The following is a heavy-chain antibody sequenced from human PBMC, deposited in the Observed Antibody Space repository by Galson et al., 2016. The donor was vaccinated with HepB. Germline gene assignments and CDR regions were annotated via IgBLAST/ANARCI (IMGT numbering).Heavy chain of an antibody. CDR1: GFTVFNNY. D-gene: IGHD3-3*01. CDR3: ARSQISGVVNGPS. CDR2: IYSGGST. J-gene: IGHJ5*02. Sequence: SLRLSCAASGFTVFNNYMTWVRQAPGKGLEWVSLIYSGGSTHYADSVKGRFTISRDSSKNTLYLQMNNLRAEDTAVYYCARSQISGVVNGPSWGQGTLVTVSS. V-gene: IGHV3-66*01.